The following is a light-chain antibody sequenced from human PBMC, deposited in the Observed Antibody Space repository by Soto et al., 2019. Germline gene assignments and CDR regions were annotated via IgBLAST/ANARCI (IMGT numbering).Light chain of an antibody. J-gene: IGLJ3*02. CDR1: SSDIGGYKY. CDR3: TSYSRYSVLV. CDR2: EVS. Sequence: QSALTQPASVSGSLGQSITISCTGTSSDIGGYKYVSWYRQHPGKAPKLIIFEVSNRPSGVSDRFSGSNSGNTASLTISGLQAEDEADYYCTSYSRYSVLVFGGGTKVTVL. V-gene: IGLV2-14*01.